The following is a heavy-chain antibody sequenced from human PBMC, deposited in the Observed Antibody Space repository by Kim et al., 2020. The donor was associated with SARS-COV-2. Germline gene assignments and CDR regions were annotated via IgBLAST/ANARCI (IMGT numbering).Heavy chain of an antibody. CDR1: GGSISSSNYY. CDR3: ARQTLTRIARRRVGYYFDY. D-gene: IGHD6-6*01. CDR2: ISYSGTT. Sequence: SETLSHTCTVSGGSISSSNYYWGWIRQPPGKGLEWIGNISYSGTTYYNPSLKSRVTISVDTSKNQFSLKVSSVTAADTAVYYCARQTLTRIARRRVGYYFDYWGQGTLVTVSS. J-gene: IGHJ4*02. V-gene: IGHV4-39*01.